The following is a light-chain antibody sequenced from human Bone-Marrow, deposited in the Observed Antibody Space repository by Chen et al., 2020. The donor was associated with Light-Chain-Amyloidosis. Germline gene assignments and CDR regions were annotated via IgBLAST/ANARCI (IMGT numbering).Light chain of an antibody. CDR3: QSYQGSSQGV. Sequence: NFMLTQPHSVSESPGKTVIISCTRSSGSIATNYVQWYQQPPGSSPTTGIYEDEQRPSGVPDRFSGSIDRSSNSASLTISGLKTEDEADYYCQSYQGSSQGVFGGGTKLTVL. CDR2: EDE. CDR1: SGSIATNY. V-gene: IGLV6-57*01. J-gene: IGLJ3*02.